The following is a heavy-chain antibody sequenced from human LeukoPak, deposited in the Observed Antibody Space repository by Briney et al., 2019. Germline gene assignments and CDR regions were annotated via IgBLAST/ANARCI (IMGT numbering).Heavy chain of an antibody. Sequence: GGSLRLSCAASGFTFSNYGMHWVRQAPGRGLECVAVIWYDGKHQYYADSVKGRFNISRDNPKNMLYLQMNSLRVEDTAVYYCAKGPTQVLRFLRDGKTYYMDVWGKGTSVLVSS. J-gene: IGHJ6*03. CDR1: GFTFSNYG. CDR3: AKGPTQVLRFLRDGKTYYMDV. CDR2: IWYDGKHQ. D-gene: IGHD3-3*01. V-gene: IGHV3-33*06.